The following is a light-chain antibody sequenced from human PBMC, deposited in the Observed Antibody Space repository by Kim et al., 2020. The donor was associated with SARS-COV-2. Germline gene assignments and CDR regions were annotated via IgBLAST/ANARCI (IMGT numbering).Light chain of an antibody. V-gene: IGKV3-11*01. J-gene: IGKJ4*01. CDR2: DVS. CDR3: QHRKTWPVT. Sequence: LSPRERAALACRASQSVNNYLSWYQQKPGQAPRLLLYDVSNRATGIPARFSGSGSGTDFTLTISRLEPEDSAVYYCQHRKTWPVTFGGGTKVDIK. CDR1: QSVNNY.